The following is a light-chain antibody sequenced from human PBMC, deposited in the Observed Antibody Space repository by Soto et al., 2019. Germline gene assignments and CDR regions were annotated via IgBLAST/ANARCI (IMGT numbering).Light chain of an antibody. J-gene: IGLJ3*02. CDR2: SNN. Sequence: QSVLTQPPSASWSPGQRVTISCSRSSSNIGSNTVNWYQQLPGTAPKLLIYSNNQRPSGVPDRFSGSKSGTSASLAISGLQSEDEADYYCAAWDDSLNGWVFGGGTKLTVL. CDR1: SSNIGSNT. V-gene: IGLV1-44*01. CDR3: AAWDDSLNGWV.